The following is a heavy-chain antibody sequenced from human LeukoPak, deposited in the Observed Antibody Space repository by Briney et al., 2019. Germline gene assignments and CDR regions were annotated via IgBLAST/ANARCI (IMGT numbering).Heavy chain of an antibody. J-gene: IGHJ5*02. Sequence: GGSLRLSCVASGFTFSSYTMNWVRQAPGRGLEWVSSISSGSHYIDYADSVRGRFTISRDNAENSLHLHMSSLRAEDTAAYYCATPPLVTWFDPWGQGTLVTVSS. CDR2: ISSGSHYI. D-gene: IGHD4-23*01. CDR1: GFTFSSYT. CDR3: ATPPLVTWFDP. V-gene: IGHV3-21*01.